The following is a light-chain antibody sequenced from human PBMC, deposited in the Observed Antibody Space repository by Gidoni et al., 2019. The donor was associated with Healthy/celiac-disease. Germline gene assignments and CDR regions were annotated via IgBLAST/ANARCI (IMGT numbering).Light chain of an antibody. CDR2: KAS. CDR1: QSISSW. Sequence: DIQMTQSPSTLSASVGDRVTITCRASQSISSWLAWYQQKPGKAPKLLIYKASSLESGVPSRFSGSGSGTEFTLTISGLQPDDFANYYCQQYNSYPITFGQGTRLEIK. CDR3: QQYNSYPIT. V-gene: IGKV1-5*03. J-gene: IGKJ5*01.